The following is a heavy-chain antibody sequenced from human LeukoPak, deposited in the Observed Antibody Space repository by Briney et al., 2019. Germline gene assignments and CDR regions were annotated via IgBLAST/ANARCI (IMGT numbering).Heavy chain of an antibody. CDR2: ISYDGSNK. D-gene: IGHD3-10*01. CDR3: ARESGDKEGEANIPFMVRGVISYYFDY. J-gene: IGHJ4*02. CDR1: GFTFSSYA. Sequence: GRSLRLSCAASGFTFSSYAMHWVRQAPGKGLEWVAVISYDGSNKYYADSVKGRFTISRDNSKNTLYLQMNSLRAEDTAVYYCARESGDKEGEANIPFMVRGVISYYFDYWGQGTLVTVSS. V-gene: IGHV3-30-3*01.